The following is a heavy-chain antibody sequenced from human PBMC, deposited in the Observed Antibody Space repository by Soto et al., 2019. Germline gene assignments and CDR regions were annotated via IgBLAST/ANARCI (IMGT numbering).Heavy chain of an antibody. CDR2: MKPNSGNT. D-gene: IGHD6-19*01. J-gene: IGHJ4*02. Sequence: QVQLVQSGAEVKKPGASVKVSCKASGYTFTSYDINWVRQATGQGLEWMGWMKPNSGNTGYAQKFQGRVTMPRNTSISTAYMELSSLRSEDTAVYYCARERSSGWYVDYWGQGTLVTVSS. V-gene: IGHV1-8*01. CDR1: GYTFTSYD. CDR3: ARERSSGWYVDY.